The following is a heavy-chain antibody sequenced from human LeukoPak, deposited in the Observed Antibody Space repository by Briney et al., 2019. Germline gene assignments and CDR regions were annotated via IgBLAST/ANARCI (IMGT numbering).Heavy chain of an antibody. CDR2: IYSDGTT. Sequence: GGSLRLSCAASGFTVSSNYMSWVRQAPGKGLEWVSYIYSDGTTYYADSVKGRFTISRDNSKHILYLQMNNLRAQDTAVYYCARSLTSRITIFGGVSGNWFDPWGQGTLVTVSS. J-gene: IGHJ5*02. V-gene: IGHV3-53*01. D-gene: IGHD3-3*01. CDR3: ARSLTSRITIFGGVSGNWFDP. CDR1: GFTVSSNY.